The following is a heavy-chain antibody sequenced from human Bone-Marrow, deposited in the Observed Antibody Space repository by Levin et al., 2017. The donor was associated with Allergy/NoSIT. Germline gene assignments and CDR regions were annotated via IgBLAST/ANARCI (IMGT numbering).Heavy chain of an antibody. CDR2: TYISGNT. CDR1: GGSISSYY. D-gene: IGHD3-22*01. J-gene: IGHJ4*02. Sequence: SQTLSLTCTVSGGSISSYYWSWIRQTTGKGLEWIGRTYISGNTNYNSSLKSRVTMSLDTSRNQVSLNLNFVTAADTAVYYCARDSGGNGYPDYWGQGTLVTVSS. V-gene: IGHV4-4*07. CDR3: ARDSGGNGYPDY.